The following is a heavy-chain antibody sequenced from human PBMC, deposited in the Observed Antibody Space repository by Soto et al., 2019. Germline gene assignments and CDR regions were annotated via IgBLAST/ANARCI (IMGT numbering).Heavy chain of an antibody. CDR3: ARHYCSGGTCYKSFDY. Sequence: QLQLQESGPGLVKPSETLSLTCTVSGGSISSTNYYWGWIRQPPRKGLEWIGRIYYSGNTYYNPSLKSRVTISVDTSKTQFSLKLSSVTAADTAVYYCARHYCSGGTCYKSFDYWGQGTLVTVSS. V-gene: IGHV4-39*01. CDR1: GGSISSTNYY. D-gene: IGHD2-15*01. J-gene: IGHJ4*02. CDR2: IYYSGNT.